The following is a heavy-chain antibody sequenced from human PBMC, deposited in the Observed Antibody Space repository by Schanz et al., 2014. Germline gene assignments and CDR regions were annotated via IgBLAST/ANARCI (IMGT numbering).Heavy chain of an antibody. V-gene: IGHV3-23*01. Sequence: EVQLLESGGGLVQPGGSLRLSCAASGFTFSSYAMSWVRQAPGKGLEWVSAISGGGGTTYYADSVKGRFTISRDNAKNTLYLQMNSLRAEDTAVYYCARPALWFGDNCFDPWGQGTLXTVSS. CDR1: GFTFSSYA. CDR2: ISGGGGTT. CDR3: ARPALWFGDNCFDP. J-gene: IGHJ5*02. D-gene: IGHD3-10*01.